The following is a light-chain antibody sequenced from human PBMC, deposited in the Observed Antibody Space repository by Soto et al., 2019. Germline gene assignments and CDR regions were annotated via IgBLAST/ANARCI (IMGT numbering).Light chain of an antibody. Sequence: SYELTQPPSVSVAPGKTARISCGGNNIGSKSVHWYQRKPGQAPVLVIYSDPDLPSVISERFSGSNSGNTATLTISRVEAGDEGDYYCQVWDSSSAHVVFGGGTKVTVL. J-gene: IGLJ2*01. CDR1: NIGSKS. V-gene: IGLV3-21*04. CDR2: SDP. CDR3: QVWDSSSAHVV.